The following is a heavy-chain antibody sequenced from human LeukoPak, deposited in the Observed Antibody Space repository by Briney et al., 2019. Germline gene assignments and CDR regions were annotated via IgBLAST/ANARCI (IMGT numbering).Heavy chain of an antibody. V-gene: IGHV4-34*01. D-gene: IGHD3-22*01. Sequence: SETLSLTCAVYGGSFSGYYWSWIRQPPGKGLEWIGEIDHSGSTNYNPSLKSRVTISVDTSKNQFSLKLSSVTAADTTVHYCARLPYYYDSSGYYYFSFDYWGQGTLVTVSS. CDR1: GGSFSGYY. J-gene: IGHJ4*02. CDR3: ARLPYYYDSSGYYYFSFDY. CDR2: IDHSGST.